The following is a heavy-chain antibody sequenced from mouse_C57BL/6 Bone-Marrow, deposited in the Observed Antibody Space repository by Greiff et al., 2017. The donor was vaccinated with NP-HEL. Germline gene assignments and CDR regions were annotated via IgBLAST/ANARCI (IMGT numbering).Heavy chain of an antibody. D-gene: IGHD2-4*01. CDR1: GYTFTDYY. Sequence: VQLQQSGPELVKPGASVKISCKASGYTFTDYYMNWVKQSHGKSLEWIGDINPNNGGTSYNQKFKGKATLTVDKSSSTAYMELRSLTSEDSAVYYCARDDYRGYWGQGTTLTVSS. CDR3: ARDDYRGY. J-gene: IGHJ2*01. V-gene: IGHV1-26*01. CDR2: INPNNGGT.